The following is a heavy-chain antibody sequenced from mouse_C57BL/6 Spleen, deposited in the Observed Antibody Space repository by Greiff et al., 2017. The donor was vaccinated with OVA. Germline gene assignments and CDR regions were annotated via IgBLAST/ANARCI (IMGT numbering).Heavy chain of an antibody. CDR1: GYAFSSSW. J-gene: IGHJ2*01. CDR2: IYPGDGDT. D-gene: IGHD4-1*01. V-gene: IGHV1-82*01. CDR3: GRAELTGPYFDY. Sequence: QVQLQQSGPELVKPGASVKISCKASGYAFSSSWMNWVKQRPGKGLEWIGRIYPGDGDTNYNGKFKGKATLTADKSSSTAYMQLSSLTSEDSAVDFCGRAELTGPYFDYGGQGTTLTVSS.